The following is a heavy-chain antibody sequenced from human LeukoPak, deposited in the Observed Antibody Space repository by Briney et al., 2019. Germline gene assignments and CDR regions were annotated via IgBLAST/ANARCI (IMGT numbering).Heavy chain of an antibody. J-gene: IGHJ3*01. V-gene: IGHV4-4*09. CDR1: GVSISPYY. CDR2: IHTSGSN. D-gene: IGHD3-3*01. CDR3: ASLSAAVHLGAFDP. Sequence: SETLSLTCAVSGVSISPYYWAWIRQPPGKGLEWIGYIHTSGSNNQYPSLKSRVTISVDKSKNHFSLRLTSVTAADTAVYYCASLSAAVHLGAFDPWGQGTMVTVSS.